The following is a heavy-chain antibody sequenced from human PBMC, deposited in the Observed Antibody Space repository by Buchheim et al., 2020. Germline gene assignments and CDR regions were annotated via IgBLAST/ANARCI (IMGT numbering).Heavy chain of an antibody. CDR2: ISGSGGST. V-gene: IGHV3-23*01. J-gene: IGHJ6*02. Sequence: EVQLLESGGGLVQPGGSLRLSCAASGFTFSSYAMSWVRQAPGKGLEWVSAISGSGGSTYYADSVKGRFTISRDNSKNTLYLQMNSLRAEDTAVYYCAKDRAPRYSSTNCCYGMDVWGQGTT. CDR3: AKDRAPRYSSTNCCYGMDV. CDR1: GFTFSSYA. D-gene: IGHD2-2*01.